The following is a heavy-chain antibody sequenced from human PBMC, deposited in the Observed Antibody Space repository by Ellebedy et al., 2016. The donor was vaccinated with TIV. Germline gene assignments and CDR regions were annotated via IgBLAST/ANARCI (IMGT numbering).Heavy chain of an antibody. Sequence: GESLKISXAASGFTFSSYTMNWVRQAPGKGLEWVAAVRGSDNTTFYADSVRGRFTISRDNSNNTLYLQMNSLRAEDTAVYYCAKARGSSVIDYNYFGMDVWGQGTTVTVSS. V-gene: IGHV3-23*01. D-gene: IGHD2-21*01. CDR1: GFTFSSYT. J-gene: IGHJ6*02. CDR3: AKARGSSVIDYNYFGMDV. CDR2: VRGSDNTT.